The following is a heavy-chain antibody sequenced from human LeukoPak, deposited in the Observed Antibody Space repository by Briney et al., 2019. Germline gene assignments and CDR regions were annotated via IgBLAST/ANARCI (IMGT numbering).Heavy chain of an antibody. V-gene: IGHV3-7*03. CDR3: ARVYGVLTGIGAFDI. CDR2: IKQDGSEK. J-gene: IGHJ3*02. CDR1: GFTFSSYW. D-gene: IGHD1-20*01. Sequence: GGSLRLSCAASGFTFSSYWMSWVRQAPGKGLEWMANIKQDGSEKYYVDSVKGRFTISRDNAKNSLYLQMNSLRAEDTAVYYCARVYGVLTGIGAFDIWGQGTMVTVSS.